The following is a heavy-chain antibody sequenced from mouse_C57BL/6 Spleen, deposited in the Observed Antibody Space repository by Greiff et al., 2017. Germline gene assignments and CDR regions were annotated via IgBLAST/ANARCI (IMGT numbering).Heavy chain of an antibody. V-gene: IGHV1-66*01. D-gene: IGHD1-1*01. CDR2: IYPGSGNT. CDR3: ARGGSSWYFDV. J-gene: IGHJ1*03. Sequence: QVQLKQSGPELVKPGASVKISCKASGYSFTSYYIHWVKQRPGQGLEWIGWIYPGSGNTKYNEKFKGKATLTADTSSSTAYMQLSSLTSEDSAVYYCARGGSSWYFDVGGTGTTVTVSS. CDR1: GYSFTSYY.